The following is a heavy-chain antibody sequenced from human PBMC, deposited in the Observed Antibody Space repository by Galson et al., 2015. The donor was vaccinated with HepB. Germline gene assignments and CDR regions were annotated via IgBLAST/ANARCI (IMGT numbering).Heavy chain of an antibody. CDR1: GFTFSNAW. V-gene: IGHV3-15*01. CDR3: TAQETLLDSKGPLGRHNYYYGMDV. CDR2: IKSKTDGGTT. Sequence: SLRLSCAASGFTFSNAWMSWVRQAPGKGLEWVGRIKSKTDGGTTDYAAPVKGRFTISRDDSKNTLYLQMNSLKTEDTAVYYCTAQETLLDSKGPLGRHNYYYGMDVWGQGTTVTVSS. J-gene: IGHJ6*02. D-gene: IGHD3-16*01.